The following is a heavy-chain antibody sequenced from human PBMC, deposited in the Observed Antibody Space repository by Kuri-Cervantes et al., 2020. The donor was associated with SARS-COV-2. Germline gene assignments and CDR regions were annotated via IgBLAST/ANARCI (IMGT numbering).Heavy chain of an antibody. CDR3: ARGGRGHFDFWSGYPPPMYLDV. V-gene: IGHV4-4*07. J-gene: IGHJ6*04. Sequence: SETLSLTCTASGGSISRYYWSWIRQAAGEGLEWIGRIYTSGNTNYNPSLKSRVTMSVDTSKNQFSLKLNSVTAADTAVYYCARGGRGHFDFWSGYPPPMYLDVWGKGTTVTVSS. CDR2: IYTSGNT. CDR1: GGSISRYY. D-gene: IGHD3-3*01.